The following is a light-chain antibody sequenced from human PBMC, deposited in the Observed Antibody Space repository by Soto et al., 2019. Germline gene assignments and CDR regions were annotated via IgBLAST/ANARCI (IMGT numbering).Light chain of an antibody. V-gene: IGKV1-5*03. CDR2: RAS. J-gene: IGKJ2*01. CDR3: QQYNSFVS. CDR1: QSISTW. Sequence: DIQMTQSPSTLSASVGDTVTISCRASQSISTWLAWYQQIPGRAPKLLIYRASTLESGVSSRFNGSGSGTEFTLSISGLQAVDFATYYCQQYNSFVSFGQGTRLEIK.